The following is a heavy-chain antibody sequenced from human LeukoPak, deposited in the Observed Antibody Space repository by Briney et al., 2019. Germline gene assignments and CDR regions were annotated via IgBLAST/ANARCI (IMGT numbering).Heavy chain of an antibody. CDR2: IRSSHHGATR. V-gene: IGHV3-49*04. D-gene: IGHD3-10*01. J-gene: IGHJ4*02. Sequence: GGSLGLSCQASGFSFNDYIMSWVRQAPGKGLEWIAFIRSSHHGATREYAASVKGRFIISRDDSKNIAYLQMDSLKTEDTGVYFCTRDRGGRWFGELLGFDNWGQGTLLTVSS. CDR3: TRDRGGRWFGELLGFDN. CDR1: GFSFNDYI.